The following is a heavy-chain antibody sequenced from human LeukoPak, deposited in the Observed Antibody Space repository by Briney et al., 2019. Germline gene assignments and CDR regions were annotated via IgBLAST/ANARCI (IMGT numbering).Heavy chain of an antibody. CDR1: GFTFSSYW. J-gene: IGHJ4*02. CDR2: IKQDGSEK. Sequence: GGSLRLSCAASGFTFSSYWMSWVRQAPGKGLEWVANIKQDGSEKYYVDSVKGRFTISRDNAKNSLYLQMNSLRPEDTAVYYCARVAVAQQWLVNYFDYWGQGALVTVSS. D-gene: IGHD6-19*01. V-gene: IGHV3-7*01. CDR3: ARVAVAQQWLVNYFDY.